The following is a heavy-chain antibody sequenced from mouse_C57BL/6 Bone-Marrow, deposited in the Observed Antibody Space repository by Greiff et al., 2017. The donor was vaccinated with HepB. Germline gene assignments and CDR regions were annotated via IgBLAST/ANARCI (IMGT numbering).Heavy chain of an antibody. V-gene: IGHV5-12*01. D-gene: IGHD2-13*01. CDR1: GFTFSDYY. J-gene: IGHJ4*01. Sequence: EVKVVESGGGLVQPGGSLKLSCAASGFTFSDYYMYWVRQTPEKRLEWVAYISNGGGSTYYPDTVKGRFTISRDNAKNTLYLQMSLLKSEDTAMYYCAIRLPFYYRDYVDYAMHYWGQGTSVTVSS. CDR3: AIRLPFYYRDYVDYAMHY. CDR2: ISNGGGST.